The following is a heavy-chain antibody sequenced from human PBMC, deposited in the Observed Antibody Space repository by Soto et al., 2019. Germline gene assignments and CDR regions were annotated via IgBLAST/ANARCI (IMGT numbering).Heavy chain of an antibody. CDR2: IYYSGST. J-gene: IGHJ5*02. V-gene: IGHV4-59*01. CDR1: GGSISSYY. Sequence: KPSETLSLTCTVSGGSISSYYWSWIRQPPGKGLEWIGYIYYSGSTNYNPSLKSRVTISVDTSKNQFSLKLSSVTAADTAVYYCARDLGPKYYDFWSGYYRPSSWFDPWGQGTLVTVSS. CDR3: ARDLGPKYYDFWSGYYRPSSWFDP. D-gene: IGHD3-3*01.